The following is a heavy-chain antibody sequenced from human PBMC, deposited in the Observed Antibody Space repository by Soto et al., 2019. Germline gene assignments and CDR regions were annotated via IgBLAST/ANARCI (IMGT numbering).Heavy chain of an antibody. D-gene: IGHD6-6*01. CDR2: IYYSGST. V-gene: IGHV4-59*01. CDR1: GGSISSYY. J-gene: IGHJ4*02. Sequence: ESLSLTCTVSGGSISSYYWSWIRQPPGKGLEWIGYIYYSGSTNYNPSLKSRVTISVDTSKNQFSLKLSSVTAADTAVYYCAAEYSSSSGTFDYWGQGTLVTVSS. CDR3: AAEYSSSSGTFDY.